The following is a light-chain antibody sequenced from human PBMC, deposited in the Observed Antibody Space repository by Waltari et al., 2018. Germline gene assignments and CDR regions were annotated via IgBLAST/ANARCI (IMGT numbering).Light chain of an antibody. CDR2: DAS. Sequence: DIQMTQSPSSLSASIGDRVTITCQASQDINIYLTWYQQKPGKAPKVLIYDASDLVTGVPSRFRGSGSGKDFTLTITSLQPEDIATYYCQQFDNVPLTFGGGTKIEIK. CDR3: QQFDNVPLT. CDR1: QDINIY. J-gene: IGKJ4*01. V-gene: IGKV1-33*01.